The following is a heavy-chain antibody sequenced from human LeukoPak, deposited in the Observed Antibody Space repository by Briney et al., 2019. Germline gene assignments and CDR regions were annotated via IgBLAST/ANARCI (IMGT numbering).Heavy chain of an antibody. D-gene: IGHD3-10*01. CDR1: GFNFSRDS. J-gene: IGHJ6*02. V-gene: IGHV3-21*01. CDR2: ISSRSSYI. CDR3: ARDFSAVRGAILLYYGMDV. Sequence: GGSLRLSGAAFGFNFSRDSMNAVRKAPGKGLEWVSSISSRSSYIYYADSVKGRFTISRDNAKNSLYLQMNSLRAEDTAVYYCARDFSAVRGAILLYYGMDVWGQGTTVTVSS.